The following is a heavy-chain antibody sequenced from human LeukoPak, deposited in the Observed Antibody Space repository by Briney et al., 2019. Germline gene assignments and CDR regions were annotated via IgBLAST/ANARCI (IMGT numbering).Heavy chain of an antibody. CDR1: GGSVSSGSYY. V-gene: IGHV4-61*01. J-gene: IGHJ4*02. Sequence: SETLSLTCTVSGGSVSSGSYYWSWIRQPPGKGLEWIGYIHYSGSASYNPSLKSRGTISADTSKNQFSLRLSSVTAADTAVYYCARYNCTGGSCYYQPFDYWGQGTLVTVSS. CDR2: IHYSGSA. D-gene: IGHD2-15*01. CDR3: ARYNCTGGSCYYQPFDY.